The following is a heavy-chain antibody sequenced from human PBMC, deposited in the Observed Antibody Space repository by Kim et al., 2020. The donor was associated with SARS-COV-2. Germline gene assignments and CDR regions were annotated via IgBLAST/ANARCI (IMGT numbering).Heavy chain of an antibody. Sequence: KYYSTSLKTRLTISKDTSKNQVVLTMTNMDPVDTATYYCARIQYGSGTVDYWGQGTLVTVSS. CDR3: ARIQYGSGTVDY. CDR2: K. J-gene: IGHJ4*02. V-gene: IGHV2-70*01. D-gene: IGHD3-10*01.